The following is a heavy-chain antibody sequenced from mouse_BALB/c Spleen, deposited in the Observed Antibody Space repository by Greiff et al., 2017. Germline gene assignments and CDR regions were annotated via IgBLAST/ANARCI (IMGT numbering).Heavy chain of an antibody. Sequence: VQLQQSGAELVKPGASVKLSCTASGFNIKDTYMHWVKQRPEQGLEWIGRIDPANGNTKYDPKFQGKATITADTSSNTAYLQLSSLTSEDTAVYYCARKGIIGYYAMDYWGQGTSVTVSS. CDR2: IDPANGNT. V-gene: IGHV14-3*02. CDR1: GFNIKDTY. CDR3: ARKGIIGYYAMDY. D-gene: IGHD1-1*01. J-gene: IGHJ4*01.